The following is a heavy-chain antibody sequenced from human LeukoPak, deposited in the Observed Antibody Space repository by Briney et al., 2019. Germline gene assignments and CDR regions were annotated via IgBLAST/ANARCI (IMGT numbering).Heavy chain of an antibody. CDR2: ISGGGGNT. CDR1: GFTFSNYA. D-gene: IGHD3-22*01. V-gene: IGHV3-23*01. J-gene: IGHJ4*02. Sequence: PGGSPRLSCAASGFTFSNYAMSWVRQAPGKGLEWVSAISGGGGNTYYADSVKGRFTISRDNSKNTLYLQMNSLRAEDTAVYYCAKDLSVDDSSAYYYGPFDYWGQGTLVTVSS. CDR3: AKDLSVDDSSAYYYGPFDY.